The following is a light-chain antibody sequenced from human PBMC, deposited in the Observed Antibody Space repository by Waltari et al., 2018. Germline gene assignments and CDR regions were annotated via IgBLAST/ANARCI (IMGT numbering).Light chain of an antibody. CDR3: QQGTTWL. CDR2: DAS. V-gene: IGKV3-11*01. CDR1: QSIGTY. J-gene: IGKJ3*01. Sequence: EIILTQSPVTLSLSPGDRATLSCRATQSIGTYLAWYQQKTGQAPSLLLYDASNRATGIPARFSGSGSGTDFTLTISSLEPEDFAVYHCQQGTTWLFGPGTKVEIK.